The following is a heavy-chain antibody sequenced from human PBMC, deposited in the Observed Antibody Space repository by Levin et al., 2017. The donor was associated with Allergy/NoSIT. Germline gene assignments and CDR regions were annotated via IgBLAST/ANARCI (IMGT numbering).Heavy chain of an antibody. CDR2: IDGNGHNT. Sequence: GESLKISCAASGFIFSGCAMSWVRQAPGTGLEWVSTIDGNGHNTYYADSVKGRFTISRDNSRNTLSVQMNSLRAEDSAVYYCAKAIVGATLHAFDIWGQGTVVTVSS. CDR1: GFIFSGCA. D-gene: IGHD1-26*01. V-gene: IGHV3-23*01. CDR3: AKAIVGATLHAFDI. J-gene: IGHJ3*02.